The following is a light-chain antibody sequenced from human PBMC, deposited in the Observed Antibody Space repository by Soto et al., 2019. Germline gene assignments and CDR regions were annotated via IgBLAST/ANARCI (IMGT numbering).Light chain of an antibody. CDR3: QQYNAYLAA. CDR1: RSASDW. J-gene: IGKJ1*01. Sequence: DIQMTQSPSTLSASVGDRVTITCRASRSASDWLAWYQQRPGEAPRMLISKASTLESGVPSRFSGSGSGTHFTLTLTSLQADDTATYYRQQYNAYLAAFGKGAKGDIK. V-gene: IGKV1-5*03. CDR2: KAS.